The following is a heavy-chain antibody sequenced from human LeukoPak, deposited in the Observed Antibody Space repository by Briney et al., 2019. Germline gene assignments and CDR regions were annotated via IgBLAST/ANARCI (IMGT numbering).Heavy chain of an antibody. CDR2: IDTNTGNP. CDR1: GYTFTNYT. V-gene: IGHV7-4-1*02. J-gene: IGHJ4*02. CDR3: TRGRDTTGYFVY. D-gene: IGHD3-22*01. Sequence: ASVKVSCTASGYTFTNYTINWVRLTPGQGLEWMGWIDTNTGNPTYAQGFAGRFVFSLDTSVTTTYLQITSLKAEDTAVYYCTRGRDTTGYFVYWGQGTLVTVSS.